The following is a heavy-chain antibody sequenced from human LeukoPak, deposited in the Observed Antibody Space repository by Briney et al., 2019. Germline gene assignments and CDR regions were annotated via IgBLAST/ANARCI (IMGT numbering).Heavy chain of an antibody. J-gene: IGHJ4*02. CDR1: GGSFSGYY. Sequence: PSETLSLTCAVYGGSFSGYYWSWIRQPPGKGLEWIGEINHSGSTNYNPSLKGRVTISVDTSKNQFSLKLSSVTAADTAVYYCASGRPRSFDYWGQGTLVTVSS. V-gene: IGHV4-34*01. CDR3: ASGRPRSFDY. CDR2: INHSGST.